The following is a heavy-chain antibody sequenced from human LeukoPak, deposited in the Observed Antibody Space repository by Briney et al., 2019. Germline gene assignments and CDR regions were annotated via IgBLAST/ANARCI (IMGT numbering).Heavy chain of an antibody. V-gene: IGHV4-4*07. CDR3: ARGKQWLVRGYYFDY. D-gene: IGHD6-19*01. Sequence: SETLSLTCTVSGGSISSYYWSWIRQPAGKGLEWIGRIYTSGSTNYNPSLKSRVTMSVDTSKNQFSLRLSSVTAADTAVYYCARGKQWLVRGYYFDYWGQGTLVTVSS. J-gene: IGHJ4*02. CDR1: GGSISSYY. CDR2: IYTSGST.